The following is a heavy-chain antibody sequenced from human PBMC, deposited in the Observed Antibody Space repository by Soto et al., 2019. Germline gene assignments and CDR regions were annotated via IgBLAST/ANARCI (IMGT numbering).Heavy chain of an antibody. V-gene: IGHV5-10-1*01. Sequence: ESLKISCKGSGYSFSSYWISWVRQMPGKGLEWMGRIDPSDSYTNYSPSFQGHVTISADKSISTAYLQWSSLKASDTAMYYCARQGSPYCSSTRCYWLDPWRQGTLVTVSS. CDR2: IDPSDSYT. CDR1: GYSFSSYW. CDR3: ARQGSPYCSSTRCYWLDP. D-gene: IGHD2-2*01. J-gene: IGHJ5*02.